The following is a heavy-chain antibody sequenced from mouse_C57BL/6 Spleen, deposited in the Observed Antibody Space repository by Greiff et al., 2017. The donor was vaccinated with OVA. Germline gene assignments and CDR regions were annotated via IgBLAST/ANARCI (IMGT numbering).Heavy chain of an antibody. V-gene: IGHV5-17*01. CDR3: ARSLYDYDGYFDV. CDR1: GFTFSDYG. Sequence: EVHLVESGGGLVKPGGSLKLSCAASGFTFSDYGMHWVRQAPEKGLEWVAYISSGSSTIYYADTVKGRFTISRDNAKNTLFLQMTSLRSEDTAMYYCARSLYDYDGYFDVWGTGTTVTVSS. D-gene: IGHD2-4*01. CDR2: ISSGSSTI. J-gene: IGHJ1*03.